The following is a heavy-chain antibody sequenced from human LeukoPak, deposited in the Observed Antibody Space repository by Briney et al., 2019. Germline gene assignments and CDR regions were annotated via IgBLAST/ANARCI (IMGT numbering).Heavy chain of an antibody. D-gene: IGHD3-22*01. CDR2: ISGSGVST. V-gene: IGHV3-23*01. CDR1: GFTFSGYA. Sequence: GGSLRLSCAASGFTFSGYALSWVRQAPGKGLEWVSAISGSGVSTYYGDSVKGRFTISRDNSKNTLYLQMNSLRAEDTAVYYCAKSPGGDYYDSSGYCLFDSWGQGTLVTVSS. J-gene: IGHJ4*02. CDR3: AKSPGGDYYDSSGYCLFDS.